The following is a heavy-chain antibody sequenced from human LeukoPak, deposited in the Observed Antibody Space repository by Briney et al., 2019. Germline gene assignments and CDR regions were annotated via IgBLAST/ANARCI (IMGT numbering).Heavy chain of an antibody. CDR1: GFTFSSYG. J-gene: IGHJ4*02. CDR3: AKDKRYSSSGVDY. CDR2: IRYDGSNK. Sequence: GGSLRLSCAASGFTFSSYGMHWFRQAPGKGLEWVAFIRYDGSNKYYADSVKGRFTISRDNSKNTLYLQMNSLRAEDTAVYYCAKDKRYSSSGVDYWGQGTLVTVSS. D-gene: IGHD6-6*01. V-gene: IGHV3-30*02.